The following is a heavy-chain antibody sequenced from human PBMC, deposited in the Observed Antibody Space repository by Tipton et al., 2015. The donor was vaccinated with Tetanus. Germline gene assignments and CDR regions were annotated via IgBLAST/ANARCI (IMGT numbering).Heavy chain of an antibody. CDR2: IWYDGSNK. CDR1: GFTFSNYG. D-gene: IGHD4-17*01. Sequence: SGFTFSNYGMHWVRQAPGKGLEWVAVIWYDGSNKYYADSVKGRFTISRGNSKNTLYLQMNSLRAEDTAVYYCARTISNDYVAAWGQGTLVTVSS. CDR3: ARTISNDYVAA. V-gene: IGHV3-33*01. J-gene: IGHJ4*02.